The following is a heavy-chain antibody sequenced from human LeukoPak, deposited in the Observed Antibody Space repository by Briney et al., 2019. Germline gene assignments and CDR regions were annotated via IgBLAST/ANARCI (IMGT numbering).Heavy chain of an antibody. CDR2: IYTSGST. CDR3: AREEEGYDSSGPDQGPPNYYYYYYMDV. D-gene: IGHD3-22*01. J-gene: IGHJ6*03. CDR1: GGSISSYY. V-gene: IGHV4-4*07. Sequence: PETLCLTCTDSGGSISSYYWSWIRQPAGKGLEWIGRIYTSGSTNYNPSLKSRVTMSVDTSKNQLSLKLSSVTAADTAVYYCAREEEGYDSSGPDQGPPNYYYYYYMDVWGKGTTVTVSS.